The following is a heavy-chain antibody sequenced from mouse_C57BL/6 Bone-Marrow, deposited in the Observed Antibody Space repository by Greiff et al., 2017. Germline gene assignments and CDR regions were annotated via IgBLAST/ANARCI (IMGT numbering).Heavy chain of an antibody. CDR3: AIADSSGPWFAY. Sequence: QVQLQQPGAELVKPGASVKVSCKASGYTFTSYWMHWVKQRPGQGLEWIGRIHPSDSDTNYNQKFKGKATLTVDKSSSTAYMQLSSLTSEDSAVYDSAIADSSGPWFAYWGQGTLVTVSA. CDR1: GYTFTSYW. V-gene: IGHV1-74*01. J-gene: IGHJ3*01. D-gene: IGHD3-2*02. CDR2: IHPSDSDT.